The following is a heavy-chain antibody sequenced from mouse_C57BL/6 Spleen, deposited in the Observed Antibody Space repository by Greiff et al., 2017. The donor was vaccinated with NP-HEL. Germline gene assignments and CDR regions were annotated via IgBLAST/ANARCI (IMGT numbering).Heavy chain of an antibody. CDR3: VSGDSNYVRRFFDY. Sequence: EVQLQQSGPGLVKPSQSLSLTCSVTGYSITSGYYWNWIRQFPGNNLEWMGYISYDGSNNYNPSLKNRISITRDTSKNQFFLKLNSVTTEDTATYYCVSGDSNYVRRFFDYWGQGTTLTVSS. J-gene: IGHJ2*01. CDR1: GYSITSGYY. D-gene: IGHD2-5*01. CDR2: ISYDGSN. V-gene: IGHV3-6*01.